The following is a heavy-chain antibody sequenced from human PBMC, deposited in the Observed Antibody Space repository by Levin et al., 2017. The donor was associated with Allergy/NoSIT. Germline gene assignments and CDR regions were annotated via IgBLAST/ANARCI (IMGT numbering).Heavy chain of an antibody. CDR1: GFTFSSYA. CDR3: AKTPDFHCSWTSCSFDY. J-gene: IGHJ4*02. V-gene: IGHV3-23*01. D-gene: IGHD2-2*01. Sequence: PGGSLRLSCAASGFTFSSYAMSWVRQAPGKGLEWVSAISANGGSTYYADSVKGRFTISRDNPKNTLYVQINSLRAEDTAVYYCAKTPDFHCSWTSCSFDYWGQGTLVTVSS. CDR2: ISANGGST.